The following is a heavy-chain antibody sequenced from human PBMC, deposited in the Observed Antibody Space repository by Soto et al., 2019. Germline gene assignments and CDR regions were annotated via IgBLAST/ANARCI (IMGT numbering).Heavy chain of an antibody. CDR1: GFSFSSYA. V-gene: IGHV3-23*01. J-gene: IGHJ6*02. CDR2: ISGSGSPT. D-gene: IGHD3-10*02. Sequence: EVQLLESGGGLGQPGGSLRLSCAASGFSFSSYAMTWVRQAPGRGLEWVSAISGSGSPTYYADSVKGRFTISRDNSKNTLYLQMNSLRADDTAVYYCARDMSGWTYNYYHGMDGWGQGTTVTVSS. CDR3: ARDMSGWTYNYYHGMDG.